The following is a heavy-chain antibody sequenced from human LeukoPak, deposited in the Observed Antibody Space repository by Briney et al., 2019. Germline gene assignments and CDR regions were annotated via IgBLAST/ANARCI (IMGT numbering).Heavy chain of an antibody. D-gene: IGHD3-22*01. CDR3: ARDRLNYYDSSGYYYYYYGMDV. Sequence: GRSLRLSCAASGFTFSSYAMHWVRQAPGKGLEWVAVISYDGSNKYYADSVKGRFTISRDNSKNTLYLQMNSLRAEDTAVYYCARDRLNYYDSSGYYYYYYGMDVWGQGTTVTVSS. J-gene: IGHJ6*02. CDR1: GFTFSSYA. V-gene: IGHV3-30*04. CDR2: ISYDGSNK.